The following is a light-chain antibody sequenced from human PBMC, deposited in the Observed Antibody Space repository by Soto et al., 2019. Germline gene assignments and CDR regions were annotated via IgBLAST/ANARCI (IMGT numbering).Light chain of an antibody. CDR2: GAS. Sequence: EIVMTQSPATLSVSPGGRATLSCRASQSISSNLAWYQQKPGQAPRRLIYGASTRATGTPDRFSGSGSGTDFTLTISRLEPEDFAVYYCQQYGSSPRTFGQGTKVDIK. CDR1: QSISSN. J-gene: IGKJ1*01. V-gene: IGKV3-20*01. CDR3: QQYGSSPRT.